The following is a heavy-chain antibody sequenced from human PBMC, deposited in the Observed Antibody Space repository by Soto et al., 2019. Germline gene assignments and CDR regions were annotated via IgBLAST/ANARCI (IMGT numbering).Heavy chain of an antibody. J-gene: IGHJ6*02. V-gene: IGHV4-30-2*01. CDR3: ARVNGRCYANYCYYYGMDV. CDR2: IYHSGST. Sequence: SETLSLTCAVSGGSISSGGYSWSWIRQPPGKGLEWIGYIYHSGSTYYNPSLKSRVTISVDRSKNQFSLKLSSVTAADTAVYYCARVNGRCYANYCYYYGMDVWGQGTTVTVSS. D-gene: IGHD2-2*01. CDR1: GGSISSGGYS.